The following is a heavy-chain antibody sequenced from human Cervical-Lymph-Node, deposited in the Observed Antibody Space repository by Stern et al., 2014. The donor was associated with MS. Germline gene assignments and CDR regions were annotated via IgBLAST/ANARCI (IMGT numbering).Heavy chain of an antibody. Sequence: VQLLQSGAEVREPGSSVTVSCRASGGTFSSYTITWVRQAPGQGLEWVGRITPILGITNYAQNFQGRVTITADKSSGTAYLDLNSLRSEDTAVYFCARNRGSYRHAEFDFWGQGTLVSVSS. CDR2: ITPILGIT. J-gene: IGHJ4*02. D-gene: IGHD1-26*01. CDR3: ARNRGSYRHAEFDF. V-gene: IGHV1-69*09. CDR1: GGTFSSYT.